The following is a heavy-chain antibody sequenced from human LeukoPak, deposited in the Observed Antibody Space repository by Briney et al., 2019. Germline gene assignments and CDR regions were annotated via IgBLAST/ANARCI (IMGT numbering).Heavy chain of an antibody. CDR1: GFTFSDYY. CDR3: ARVYHYAMDV. Sequence: PGGSLRLSCAASGFTFSDYYMSWIRQAPGKGLEWVSYISSSGNSIYYADSVKGRFTISRDIAKNSLYLQMNSLRAEDTAVYYCARVYHYAMDVWGQGTTVTVSS. CDR2: ISSSGNSI. J-gene: IGHJ6*02. V-gene: IGHV3-11*01.